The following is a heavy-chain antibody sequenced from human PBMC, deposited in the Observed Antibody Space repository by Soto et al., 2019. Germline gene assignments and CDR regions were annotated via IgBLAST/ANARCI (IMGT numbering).Heavy chain of an antibody. CDR3: ARAGLRYFDWLLRPTIFDY. CDR1: GGSISSYY. D-gene: IGHD3-9*01. J-gene: IGHJ4*02. CDR2: IYYSGST. V-gene: IGHV4-59*12. Sequence: PSETLSLTCTVSGGSISSYYWSWIRQPPGKGLEWIGYIYYSGSTNYNPSLKSRVTISVDTSKNQFSLKLSSVTAADTAVYYCARAGLRYFDWLLRPTIFDYWGQGTLVTVSS.